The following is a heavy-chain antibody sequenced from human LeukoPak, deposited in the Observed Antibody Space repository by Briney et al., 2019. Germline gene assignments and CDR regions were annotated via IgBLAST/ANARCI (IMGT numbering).Heavy chain of an antibody. CDR3: ARENDWGDFDY. V-gene: IGHV4-61*01. Sequence: SETLSLTCTVSGGSVSSGTYYWSWVRQPPGQELEWIGYISYRGNTNFHPSLKSRVTISKDTSKNQFSLNLSSVTAADTAMYYCARENDWGDFDYWGQGTLVTVSS. D-gene: IGHD3-9*01. CDR2: ISYRGNT. CDR1: GGSVSSGTYY. J-gene: IGHJ4*02.